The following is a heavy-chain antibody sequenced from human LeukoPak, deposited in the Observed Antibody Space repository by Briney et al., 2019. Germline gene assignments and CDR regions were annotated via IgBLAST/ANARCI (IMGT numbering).Heavy chain of an antibody. CDR3: ARDWARKGYCSSANCPDAFDL. D-gene: IGHD2-2*01. J-gene: IGHJ3*01. Sequence: GGSLRLSCVASEFTFSDYTMNWVRQAPGKGLEWVSSISSRSSFLYYADSVRGRFTISRDNARNSVSLQMDSLRAEDTAVYFCARDWARKGYCSSANCPDAFDLWGQGTMVTVSS. V-gene: IGHV3-21*01. CDR2: ISSRSSFL. CDR1: EFTFSDYT.